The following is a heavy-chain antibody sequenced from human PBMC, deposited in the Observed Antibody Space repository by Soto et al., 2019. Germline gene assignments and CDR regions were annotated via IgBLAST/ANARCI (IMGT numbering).Heavy chain of an antibody. D-gene: IGHD3-22*01. CDR1: GGSISSGGYY. CDR2: IYYSGST. J-gene: IGHJ4*02. V-gene: IGHV4-31*03. Sequence: SETLSLTCTVSGGSISSGGYYWSWIRQHPGKGLEWIGYIYYSGSTYYNPSLKSRVTISVDTSKNQFSLKLSSVTAADTAVYYCARDYYDSSGYHPPFFDYWGQGTLVTVSS. CDR3: ARDYYDSSGYHPPFFDY.